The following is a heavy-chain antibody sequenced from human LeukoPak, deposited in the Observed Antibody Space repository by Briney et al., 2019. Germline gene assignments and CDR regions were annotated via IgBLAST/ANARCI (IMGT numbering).Heavy chain of an antibody. J-gene: IGHJ4*02. D-gene: IGHD4-23*01. CDR1: GFTFSXYW. Sequence: PGGTLRLSCAASGFTFSXYWMSWVRQAPGKGLVWVSRIASDGSSTTYADSVKGRFSISRDNAKNTLYLQMNSLRVEDTAVYYCARGRPHGNDYWGQGTLVTVSS. CDR2: IASDGSST. CDR3: ARGRPHGNDY. V-gene: IGHV3-74*01.